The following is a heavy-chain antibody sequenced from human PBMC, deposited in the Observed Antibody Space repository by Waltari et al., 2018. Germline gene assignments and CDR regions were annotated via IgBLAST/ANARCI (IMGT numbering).Heavy chain of an antibody. D-gene: IGHD1-1*01. J-gene: IGHJ4*02. CDR1: GGTFSSYA. CDR2: ISPILGIA. Sequence: QVQLVQSGAEVKKPGSSVKVSCKASGGTFSSYAISWVRQAPGQGLVWMGRISPILGIANYAQKFQGRVTITADKSTSTAYMELSSLRSEDTAVYYCARTKEMATTEYYFDYWGQGTLVTVSS. V-gene: IGHV1-69*09. CDR3: ARTKEMATTEYYFDY.